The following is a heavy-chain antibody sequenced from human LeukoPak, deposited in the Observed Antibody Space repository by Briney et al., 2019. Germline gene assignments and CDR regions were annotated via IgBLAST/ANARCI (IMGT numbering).Heavy chain of an antibody. CDR2: IGGSSSSL. CDR1: GFTFDDYA. D-gene: IGHD4-17*01. Sequence: GRSLRLSCAASGFTFDDYAMHWVRQAPGKGLEWVSSIGGSSSSLYYAESVKGRFTISRDNARNSLYLQMNSLRAEDTAVYYCAKEAGQDYGALDAFDVWGQGTMVTVSS. CDR3: AKEAGQDYGALDAFDV. V-gene: IGHV3-21*01. J-gene: IGHJ3*01.